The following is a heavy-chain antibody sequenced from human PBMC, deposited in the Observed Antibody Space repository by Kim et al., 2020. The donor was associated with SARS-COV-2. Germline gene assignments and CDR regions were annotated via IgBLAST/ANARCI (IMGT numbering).Heavy chain of an antibody. J-gene: IGHJ4*02. D-gene: IGHD3-22*01. Sequence: SETLSLTCTVSGGSISSSSYYWGWIRQPPGKGLEWIGSIYYSGSTYYNPSLKSRVTISVDTSKNQFSLKLSSVTAADTAVYYCARHVRLDYYDSSGYYSGFDYWGQGTLVTVSS. CDR1: GGSISSSSYY. CDR2: IYYSGST. CDR3: ARHVRLDYYDSSGYYSGFDY. V-gene: IGHV4-39*01.